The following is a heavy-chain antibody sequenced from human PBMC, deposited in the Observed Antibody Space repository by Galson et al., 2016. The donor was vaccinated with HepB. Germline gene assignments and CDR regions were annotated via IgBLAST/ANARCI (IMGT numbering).Heavy chain of an antibody. CDR2: IRSEAYGGTT. V-gene: IGHV3-49*03. J-gene: IGHJ6*02. D-gene: IGHD2-15*01. Sequence: SLRLSCAGSGFTFGDHAISWFRQAPGKGLEWVGLIRSEAYGGTTEYAASVRGRFTISRDDSTSIAYLEMSSLRSEDTAVYYCSRETKRRGIEWCCYYGMDDWGQGTTVTVSS. CDR3: SRETKRRGIEWCCYYGMDD. CDR1: GFTFGDHA.